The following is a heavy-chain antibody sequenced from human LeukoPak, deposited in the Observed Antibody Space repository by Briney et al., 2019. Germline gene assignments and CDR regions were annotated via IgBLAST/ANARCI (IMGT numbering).Heavy chain of an antibody. CDR2: INHSGST. Sequence: PSETLSLTCAVYGASFSGYYWSWLRQPPGKGLEWIGEINHSGSTNYNPSLKSRVTISVDTSKNQFSLKLSSVTAADTAVYYCARNRGTVILIAYYYYGMDVWGQGTTVTVSS. D-gene: IGHD4-17*01. V-gene: IGHV4-34*01. J-gene: IGHJ6*02. CDR3: ARNRGTVILIAYYYYGMDV. CDR1: GASFSGYY.